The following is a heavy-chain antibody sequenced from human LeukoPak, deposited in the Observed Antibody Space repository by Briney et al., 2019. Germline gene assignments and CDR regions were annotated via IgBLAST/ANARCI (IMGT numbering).Heavy chain of an antibody. CDR2: INHSGQT. CDR1: SGSFSGYY. CDR3: ARLPYCSRGSCYFDY. D-gene: IGHD2-15*01. Sequence: SETLSLTCAVYSGSFSGYYWSWIRQPPGKGREWIGEINHSGQTNYNPSLKSRVNMSVDPSKHQFSLKQSAETAADTAVYYCARLPYCSRGSCYFDYWGRGTLVSVSS. J-gene: IGHJ4*02. V-gene: IGHV4-34*01.